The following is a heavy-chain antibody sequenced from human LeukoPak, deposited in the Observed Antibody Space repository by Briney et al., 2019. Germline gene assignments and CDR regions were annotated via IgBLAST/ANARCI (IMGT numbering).Heavy chain of an antibody. J-gene: IGHJ4*02. D-gene: IGHD2-21*01. V-gene: IGHV3-74*01. CDR1: GFTFSNYW. Sequence: GGSLRLSCAASGFTFSNYWMHWVRQAPGKGLVWVSRINTDGTTTTYADSVKGRFTISRDNAKNTLYLQMRSLRAEDTAVYYCARDVIRGGQGTLVIVSS. CDR3: ARDVIR. CDR2: INTDGTTT.